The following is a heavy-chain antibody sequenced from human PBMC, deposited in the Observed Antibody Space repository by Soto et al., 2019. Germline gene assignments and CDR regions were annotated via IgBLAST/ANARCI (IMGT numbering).Heavy chain of an antibody. CDR2: ISTSGGDT. Sequence: GGSLRLSCAASGFTFRNYAMSWVRQAPGKGLEWVSAISTSGGDTYYADSVKGRFTISRDNSKNTLYLQMNSLRAEDTAVYYCARARRDFWSGYYTYGMDVWGQGTTVTVSS. V-gene: IGHV3-23*01. CDR1: GFTFRNYA. J-gene: IGHJ6*02. CDR3: ARARRDFWSGYYTYGMDV. D-gene: IGHD3-3*01.